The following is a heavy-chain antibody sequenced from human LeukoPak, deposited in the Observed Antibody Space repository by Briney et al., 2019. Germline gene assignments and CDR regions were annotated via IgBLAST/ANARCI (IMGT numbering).Heavy chain of an antibody. V-gene: IGHV3-30*18. J-gene: IGHJ4*02. CDR2: ISYDGSNK. CDR1: GFTFSSYG. Sequence: PGGSLRLSCAASGFTFSSYGMHWVRQAPGKGLEWVAVISYDGSNKYYADSVKGRFTISRDNSKNTLYLQMNSLRAEDTAVYYCAKSHYYDNSGYLYYFDYWGQGTLVTVSS. D-gene: IGHD3-22*01. CDR3: AKSHYYDNSGYLYYFDY.